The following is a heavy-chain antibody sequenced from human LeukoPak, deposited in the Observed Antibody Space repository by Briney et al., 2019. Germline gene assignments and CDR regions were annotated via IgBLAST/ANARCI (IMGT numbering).Heavy chain of an antibody. D-gene: IGHD3-3*01. Sequence: SVKVSCKAPGGTFSSYAISWVRQAPGQGLEWMGGIIPIFGTANYAQKFQGRVTITADESTSTAYMELSSLRSEDTAVYYCARGAYDFWSGYPFDYWGQGTLVTVSS. CDR2: IIPIFGTA. J-gene: IGHJ4*02. CDR3: ARGAYDFWSGYPFDY. CDR1: GGTFSSYA. V-gene: IGHV1-69*13.